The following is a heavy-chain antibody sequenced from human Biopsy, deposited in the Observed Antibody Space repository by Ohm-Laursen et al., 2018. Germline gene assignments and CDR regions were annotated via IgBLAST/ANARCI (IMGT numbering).Heavy chain of an antibody. CDR2: IYYRGNT. CDR1: GDSITSYF. V-gene: IGHV4-59*08. J-gene: IGHJ3*01. D-gene: IGHD3-10*01. Sequence: GTLSLTCTVSGDSITSYFWNWIRQAPGKGLEWIGNIYYRGNTNYSPSLKSRATISLDSSKNQFSLNLNSVTATDTAVYYCARRLPLRGFAFDVWGQGRVVTVS. CDR3: ARRLPLRGFAFDV.